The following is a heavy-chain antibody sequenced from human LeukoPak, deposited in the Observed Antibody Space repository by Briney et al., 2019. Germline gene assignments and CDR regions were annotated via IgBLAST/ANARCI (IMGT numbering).Heavy chain of an antibody. D-gene: IGHD1-26*01. CDR3: ACRGEVGATSSFSPYFDY. Sequence: ASVKVSCKASGYTFTSYGISWVRQAPGQGLEWMGWISAYNGNTNYAQKLQGRVTMTTDTSTSTAYMELRSLRSDETAVYYCACRGEVGATSSFSPYFDYWGQGTLVTVSS. CDR1: GYTFTSYG. J-gene: IGHJ4*02. CDR2: ISAYNGNT. V-gene: IGHV1-18*01.